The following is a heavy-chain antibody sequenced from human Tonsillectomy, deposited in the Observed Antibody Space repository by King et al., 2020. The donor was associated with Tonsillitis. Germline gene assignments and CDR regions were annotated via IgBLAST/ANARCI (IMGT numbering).Heavy chain of an antibody. V-gene: IGHV4-59*08. D-gene: IGHD2-15*01. Sequence: LQLQESGPGLVKPSETLSLTCTVSGGSISSYYWSWIRQPPGKGLEWIGSIYSSGSTNYNPSLKSRVTISVDTSTNQFSLKLSYVTAADTAVYYWATGLVVVAAAYYYYYGMDVWGQGTTVTVSS. CDR1: GGSISSYY. CDR2: IYSSGST. J-gene: IGHJ6*02. CDR3: ATGLVVVAAAYYYYYGMDV.